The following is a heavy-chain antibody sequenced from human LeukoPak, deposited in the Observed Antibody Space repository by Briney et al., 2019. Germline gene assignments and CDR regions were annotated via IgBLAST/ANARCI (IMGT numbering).Heavy chain of an antibody. CDR1: GGSISSFGYY. J-gene: IGHJ4*02. Sequence: SETLSLTCTVSGGSISSFGYYWSWIRQPPGKGPEWIGHIQHSGSTHYNSSLKSRVTISMDTSKNQFSLKLSSVTAADTAVYYCARITSSSWINYWGQGTLVTVSS. V-gene: IGHV4-61*08. D-gene: IGHD6-13*01. CDR2: IQHSGST. CDR3: ARITSSSWINY.